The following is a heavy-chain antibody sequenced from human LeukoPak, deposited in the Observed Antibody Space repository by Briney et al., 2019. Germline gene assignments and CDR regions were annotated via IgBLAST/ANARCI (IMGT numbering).Heavy chain of an antibody. CDR3: ARAFCDFWSGYPSKFDY. CDR1: GGSFSGYY. CDR2: INHSGST. Sequence: SEALSLTCAVYGGSFSGYYWSWIRQPPGKGLEWIGEINHSGSTNYNPSLKSRVTISVDTSKNQFSLKLSSVTTADTAVYYCARAFCDFWSGYPSKFDYWGQGTLVTVSS. V-gene: IGHV4-34*01. J-gene: IGHJ4*02. D-gene: IGHD3-3*01.